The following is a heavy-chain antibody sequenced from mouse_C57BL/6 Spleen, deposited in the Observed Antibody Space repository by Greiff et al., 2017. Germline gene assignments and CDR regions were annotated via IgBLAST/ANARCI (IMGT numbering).Heavy chain of an antibody. CDR1: GFTFSSYA. CDR2: ISSGGDYI. D-gene: IGHD1-1*01. Sequence: EVKLVESGEGLVKPGGSLKLSCAASGFTFSSYAMSWVRQTPEKRLEWVAYISSGGDYIYYADTVKGRFTISRDNARNTLYLQMSSLKSEETAMYYCTRDRGPYYYGSSTPFDYWGQGTTLTVSS. V-gene: IGHV5-9-1*02. CDR3: TRDRGPYYYGSSTPFDY. J-gene: IGHJ2*01.